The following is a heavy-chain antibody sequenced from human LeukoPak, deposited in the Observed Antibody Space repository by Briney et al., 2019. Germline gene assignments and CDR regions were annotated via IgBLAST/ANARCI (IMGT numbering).Heavy chain of an antibody. CDR1: GCTFSSDA. CDR2: ISYDGSNK. J-gene: IGHJ4*02. CDR3: ARAGMALTYYFYY. Sequence: PGGSLRLSCAASGCTFSSDAMNWGRQAPGKGLEWVAVISYDGSNKYYADSVKGRFTISRDNSKNTLYLQMNSLRAEDTAVYYCARAGMALTYYFYYLVEGTLVTVSS. D-gene: IGHD4/OR15-4a*01. V-gene: IGHV3-30-3*01.